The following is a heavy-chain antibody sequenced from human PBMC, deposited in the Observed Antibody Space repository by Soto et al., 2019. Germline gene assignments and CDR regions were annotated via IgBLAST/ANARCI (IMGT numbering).Heavy chain of an antibody. CDR1: GYTFTSYA. CDR3: ATPGDYYDSSGYYLSFDY. Sequence: ASVKVSCKASGYTFTSYAMHWVRQAPGQRLEWMGWINAGNGNTKYSQKFQGRVTITRDTSASTAYMELSSLRSEDTAVYYCATPGDYYDSSGYYLSFDYWGQGTLVTVSS. D-gene: IGHD3-22*01. J-gene: IGHJ4*02. V-gene: IGHV1-3*01. CDR2: INAGNGNT.